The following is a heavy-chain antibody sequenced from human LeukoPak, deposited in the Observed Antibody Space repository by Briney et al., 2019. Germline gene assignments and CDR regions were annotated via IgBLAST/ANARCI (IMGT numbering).Heavy chain of an antibody. J-gene: IGHJ5*02. CDR2: INHSGST. V-gene: IGHV4-34*01. CDR3: ASSSGWTGDWFDP. CDR1: GGSFSGYY. Sequence: SETLSLTCAVYGGSFSGYYWSWIRQPPGKGLEWIGEINHSGSTNYNPSLKSRVTISVDTSKNQFSLKLSSVTAADTAVYYCASSSGWTGDWFDPWGQGTLVTVSS. D-gene: IGHD6-19*01.